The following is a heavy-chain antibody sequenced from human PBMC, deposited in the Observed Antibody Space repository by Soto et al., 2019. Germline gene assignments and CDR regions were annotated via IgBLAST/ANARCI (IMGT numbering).Heavy chain of an antibody. V-gene: IGHV3-23*01. CDR1: GFTFSSYA. CDR2: ISGSGGST. CDR3: AKDQVQLWFRDFDY. J-gene: IGHJ4*02. D-gene: IGHD5-18*01. Sequence: EVQLLESGGGLVQPGGSLRLSCAASGFTFSSYAMSWVRQAPGKGLEWVSAISGSGGSTYYADSVKGRFTISRDNSKNTLDLQLNSLRAEDTAVYYFAKDQVQLWFRDFDYWGQGTLVTVSS.